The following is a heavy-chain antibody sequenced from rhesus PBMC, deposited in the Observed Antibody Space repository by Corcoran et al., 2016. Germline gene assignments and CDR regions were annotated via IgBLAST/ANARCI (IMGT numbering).Heavy chain of an antibody. J-gene: IGHJ4*01. CDR2: IGGSSGST. V-gene: IGHV4-127*01. CDR3: ARGVGYSYSFDY. D-gene: IGHD5-12*01. Sequence: QVQLQESGPGLVKPSETLSLTCAVSGYSISSGYGWSWIRPPPGKGLEWIGYIGGSSGSTNYNPSLKSRVTISKDTSKNQFSLKLSSVTAADTAVYYCARGVGYSYSFDYWGQGVLVTVSS. CDR1: GYSISSGYG.